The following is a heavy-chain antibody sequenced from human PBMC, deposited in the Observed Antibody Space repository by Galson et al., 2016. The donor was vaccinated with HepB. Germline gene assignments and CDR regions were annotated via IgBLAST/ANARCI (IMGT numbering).Heavy chain of an antibody. Sequence: SLRLSCAASGFTLSGYIMNWVRQAPGKGLEWVSSISSRSTDIYYADSVKGRFTISRDNSENTLYLYMNNLTAGDTAIYYCGKHGGFDYWGQGALVTVSS. D-gene: IGHD3-16*01. CDR1: GFTLSGYI. V-gene: IGHV3-21*04. J-gene: IGHJ4*02. CDR2: ISSRSTDI. CDR3: GKHGGFDY.